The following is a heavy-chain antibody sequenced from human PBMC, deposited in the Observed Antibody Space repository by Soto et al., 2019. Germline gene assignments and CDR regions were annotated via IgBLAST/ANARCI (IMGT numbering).Heavy chain of an antibody. V-gene: IGHV1-69*01. CDR3: ARDDIVVVPAAQGAYYYYGMDV. CDR1: GGTFSSYA. J-gene: IGHJ6*02. Sequence: QVQLVQSGAEVKKPGSSVKVSCTASGGTFSSYAISWVRQAPGQGLEWMGGIIPIFGTANYAQKFQGRVTITADESTSTAYMELSSLRSEDTAVYYCARDDIVVVPAAQGAYYYYGMDVWGQGTTVTVSS. D-gene: IGHD2-2*01. CDR2: IIPIFGTA.